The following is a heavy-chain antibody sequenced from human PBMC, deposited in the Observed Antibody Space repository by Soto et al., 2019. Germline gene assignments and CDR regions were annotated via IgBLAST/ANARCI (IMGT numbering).Heavy chain of an antibody. Sequence: SETLSLTCTVSGGSISSGGYYWSWIRQHPGKGLEWIGYIYYSGSTYYNPSLKSRVTISVDTSKNQFSLNLSSVPAADTAGYYCARDIAAAGTLGSYNWFDPWGQGTLGTVSS. J-gene: IGHJ5*02. CDR1: GGSISSGGYY. D-gene: IGHD6-13*01. CDR2: IYYSGST. CDR3: ARDIAAAGTLGSYNWFDP. V-gene: IGHV4-31*03.